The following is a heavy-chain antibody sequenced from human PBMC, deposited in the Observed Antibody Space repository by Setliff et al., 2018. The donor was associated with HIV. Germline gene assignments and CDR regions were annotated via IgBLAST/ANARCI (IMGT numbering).Heavy chain of an antibody. CDR2: IYPGDSDT. CDR3: ASGRKKNYDLFTGYYRILGVDFDY. Sequence: GESLKISCKGSGYSFSTYWIGWVRQMPGKGLEWMGIIYPGDSDTTYSPSFQGQVTISADKSISTAYLQWSSLKAPDTAMYYCASGRKKNYDLFTGYYRILGVDFDYWGQGTLVTVSS. V-gene: IGHV5-51*01. D-gene: IGHD3-9*01. J-gene: IGHJ4*02. CDR1: GYSFSTYW.